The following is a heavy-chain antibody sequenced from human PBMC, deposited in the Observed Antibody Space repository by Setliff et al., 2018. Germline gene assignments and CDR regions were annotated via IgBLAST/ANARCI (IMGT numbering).Heavy chain of an antibody. V-gene: IGHV3-48*01. J-gene: IGHJ4*02. CDR1: GFNFNLYN. Sequence: GGSLRLSCEASGFNFNLYNMNWVRQAPGKGLEWISYIISNSLTIHYADSVRGRFTISRDNARNSLYLQMSNLRAEDTAVYYCAKVGIFGGGYFDLWGLGTLVTV. D-gene: IGHD3-3*01. CDR2: IISNSLTI. CDR3: AKVGIFGGGYFDL.